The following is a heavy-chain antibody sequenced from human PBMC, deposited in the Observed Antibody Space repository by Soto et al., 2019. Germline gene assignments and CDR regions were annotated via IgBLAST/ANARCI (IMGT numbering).Heavy chain of an antibody. V-gene: IGHV3-23*01. Sequence: EVQLLESGGGLVQPGGSLRLSCAASGFTFSSYAMSWVRQAPGKGLEWVSVISGSGDSTYYADSVRGRFTISRDNSKNTLYLQMNSLRAEETAVYYCAKDRDGAAAGPTKFYGMDVWGQWTTVTVSS. CDR2: ISGSGDST. CDR1: GFTFSSYA. J-gene: IGHJ6*02. CDR3: AKDRDGAAAGPTKFYGMDV. D-gene: IGHD6-13*01.